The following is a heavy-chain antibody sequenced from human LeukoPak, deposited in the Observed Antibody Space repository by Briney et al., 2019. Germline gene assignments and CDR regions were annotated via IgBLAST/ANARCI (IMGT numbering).Heavy chain of an antibody. V-gene: IGHV3-30*04. CDR2: ISYDGSNK. D-gene: IGHD3-10*01. J-gene: IGHJ4*02. CDR1: GFTFSSYA. CDR3: ARDSITMVRGVISY. Sequence: GGSLRLSCAASGFTFSSYAMHWVRQAPGKGLEWVAVISYDGSNKYYADSVKGRFTISRDNSKNTLYLQMNSLRAEDTAVYYCARDSITMVRGVISYWGQGTLVTVSS.